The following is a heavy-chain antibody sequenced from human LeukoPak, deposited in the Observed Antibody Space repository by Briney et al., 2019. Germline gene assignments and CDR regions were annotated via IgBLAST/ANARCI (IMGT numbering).Heavy chain of an antibody. V-gene: IGHV3-7*01. CDR3: AKSLDY. CDR1: GFTFGRSW. Sequence: GGSLRLSCVACGFTFGRSWVLWVRQAPGEAREWVANIKEDGSQTYYVDSAKGRFTVSRDNAKNSLYLQMDSLRVEDTAVYYCAKSLDYWGRGTLVTVSS. CDR2: IKEDGSQT. J-gene: IGHJ4*02.